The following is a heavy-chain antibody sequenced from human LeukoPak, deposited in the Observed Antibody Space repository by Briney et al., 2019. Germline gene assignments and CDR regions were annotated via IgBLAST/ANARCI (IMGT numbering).Heavy chain of an antibody. D-gene: IGHD3-16*01. CDR3: ASDRYASGSYDP. CDR2: IYYIGCT. CDR1: AASINSGGYD. V-gene: IGHV4-31*03. Sequence: PSATLSLTRTVSAASINSGGYDSGCIRQHPGKGLELIGYIYYIGCTYYKPSLRSRLTMSLDTSENHVSLKLDSVTDADAAVYYCASDRYASGSYDPWGQGTLVSVSS. J-gene: IGHJ5*02.